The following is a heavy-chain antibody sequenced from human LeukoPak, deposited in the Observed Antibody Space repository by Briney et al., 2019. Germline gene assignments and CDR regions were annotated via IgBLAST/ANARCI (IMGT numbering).Heavy chain of an antibody. D-gene: IGHD3-22*01. CDR2: IRSKAYGGTT. Sequence: GGSLRLSCTASGFTFGDYAMSWVRQAPGKGLEWVGFIRSKAYGGTTEYAASVKGRFTISRDDSKSIAYLQMNNLKTEDTAVYYCTRPDDYYDSSGYYSEGAFDIWGQGTMVTVSS. J-gene: IGHJ3*02. CDR3: TRPDDYYDSSGYYSEGAFDI. V-gene: IGHV3-49*04. CDR1: GFTFGDYA.